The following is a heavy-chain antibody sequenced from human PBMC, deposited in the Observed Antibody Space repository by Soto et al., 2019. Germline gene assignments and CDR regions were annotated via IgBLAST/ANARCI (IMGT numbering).Heavy chain of an antibody. Sequence: PGGSLRLSCAASGFTFSSYSMNWVRQAPGKGLEWVSSISSSSSYIYYADSVKGRFTISRDNAKNSLYLQMNSLRAEDTAVYYCASSYYYDSSGHLDVYFDYWGQGTLVTVSS. V-gene: IGHV3-21*01. J-gene: IGHJ4*02. CDR1: GFTFSSYS. CDR2: ISSSSSYI. CDR3: ASSYYYDSSGHLDVYFDY. D-gene: IGHD3-22*01.